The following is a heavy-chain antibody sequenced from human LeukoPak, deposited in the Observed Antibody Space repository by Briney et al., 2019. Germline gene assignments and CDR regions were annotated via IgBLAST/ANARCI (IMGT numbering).Heavy chain of an antibody. CDR2: IYYSGST. CDR1: GGSISSYY. V-gene: IGHV4-59*01. D-gene: IGHD5-18*01. CDR3: ARDRGRGYSYGYYFDY. Sequence: SETLSLTCTVSGGSISSYYGSWIRQPPGKGLEWIGYIYYSGSTNYNPSLKSRVTISVDTSENQFSLKLSSVTAADTAVYYCARDRGRGYSYGYYFDYWGQGTLVTVSS. J-gene: IGHJ4*02.